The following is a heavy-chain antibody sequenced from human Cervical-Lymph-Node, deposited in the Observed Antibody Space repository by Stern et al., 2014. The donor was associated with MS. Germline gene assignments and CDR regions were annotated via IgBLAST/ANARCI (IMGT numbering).Heavy chain of an antibody. CDR2: ISGYKGNT. V-gene: IGHV1-18*01. J-gene: IGHJ4*02. Sequence: QLVQSGAEVKKPGASVKVSCKTSGYTFSNYALIWVRQAPGQGLEWMGWISGYKGNTSYAQKFQDKVTMTTDASTTTAYLELRKLRSDDTAVYYCARGPTYRTGTVDNWGQGTLVTVSS. CDR3: ARGPTYRTGTVDN. CDR1: GYTFSNYA. D-gene: IGHD1-7*01.